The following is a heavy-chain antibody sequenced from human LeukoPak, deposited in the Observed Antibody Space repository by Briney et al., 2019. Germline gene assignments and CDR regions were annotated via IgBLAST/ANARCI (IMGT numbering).Heavy chain of an antibody. D-gene: IGHD3-10*01. CDR2: ITYDGYYK. Sequence: PGGSLRLSCAASGFTFSSYGMHWVRQAPGKGLEWVAVITYDGYYKYYADSVKGRFTISSDNSKNTLFLQMNSLRAEGTAVYYCAKDLKSMVRGACMDAWGQGTTVTVSS. CDR1: GFTFSSYG. J-gene: IGHJ6*02. V-gene: IGHV3-30*18. CDR3: AKDLKSMVRGACMDA.